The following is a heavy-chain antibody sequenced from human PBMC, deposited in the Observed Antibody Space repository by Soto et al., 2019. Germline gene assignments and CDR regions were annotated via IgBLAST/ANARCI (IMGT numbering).Heavy chain of an antibody. CDR3: AKEPSTPDYYGSGSSPLDY. CDR2: ISGSGGST. CDR1: GFTFSSYA. V-gene: IGHV3-23*01. Sequence: EVQLLESGGGLVQPGGSLRLSCAASGFTFSSYAMSWVRQAPGKGLEWVSAISGSGGSTYYADSVKGRFTISRDNSKNTLYLQMNSLRAEDTAVYYCAKEPSTPDYYGSGSSPLDYWGQGTLVTVSS. D-gene: IGHD3-10*01. J-gene: IGHJ4*02.